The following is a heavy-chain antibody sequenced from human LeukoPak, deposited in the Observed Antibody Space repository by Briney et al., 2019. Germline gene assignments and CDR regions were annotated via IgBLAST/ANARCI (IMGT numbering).Heavy chain of an antibody. CDR2: INHSGST. CDR1: GGSFSGYY. J-gene: IGHJ4*02. CDR3: ARVGGDILTGHSNDY. V-gene: IGHV4-34*01. Sequence: SETLSLTCAVYGGSFSGYYWSWIRQPPGKGLEWIGEINHSGSTNYNPSLKSRVTISVDTSKNQFSLKLSSVTAADTAVYYCARVGGDILTGHSNDYWGQGTLVTVSS. D-gene: IGHD3-9*01.